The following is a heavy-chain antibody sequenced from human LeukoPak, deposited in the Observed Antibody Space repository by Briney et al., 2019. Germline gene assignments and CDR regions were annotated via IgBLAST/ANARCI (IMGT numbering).Heavy chain of an antibody. CDR1: GFTFSDYY. J-gene: IGHJ3*02. D-gene: IGHD4-17*01. CDR2: ISSSGSTI. Sequence: PGGSLRLSCAASGFTFSDYYMSWIRQAPGKGLEWVSYISSSGSTIYYADSVKGRFTISRDNAKNSLYLQMNSLRAEDTAVYYCARERLSTVTTLAAFDIWGQGTMVTVSS. CDR3: ARERLSTVTTLAAFDI. V-gene: IGHV3-11*04.